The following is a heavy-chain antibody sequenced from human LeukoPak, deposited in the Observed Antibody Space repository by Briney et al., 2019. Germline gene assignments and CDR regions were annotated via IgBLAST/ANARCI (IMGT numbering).Heavy chain of an antibody. CDR2: ITPIFGTA. J-gene: IGHJ3*02. D-gene: IGHD5-12*01. CDR1: EGTFSSYA. Sequence: SVKVSCKASEGTFSSYAISWVRQAPGQGLEWMGGITPIFGTANYAQKFQGRVTITADESTSTAYMELSSLRSEDTAVYYCARDYSGHAFDIWGQGTMVTVSS. CDR3: ARDYSGHAFDI. V-gene: IGHV1-69*01.